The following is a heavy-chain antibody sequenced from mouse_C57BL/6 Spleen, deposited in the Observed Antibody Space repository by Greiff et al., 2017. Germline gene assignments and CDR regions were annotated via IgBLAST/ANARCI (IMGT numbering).Heavy chain of an antibody. D-gene: IGHD2-3*01. CDR1: GYSFTDYN. Sequence: VQLKESGPELVKPGASVKISCKASGYSFTDYNMNWVKQINGKSLEWIGVINPNYGTTSYNQKFKGKATLTVDQSSSTAYMQLNSLTSEDSAVYYCAIYDGYHGAMDYWGQGTSVTVSS. CDR2: INPNYGTT. J-gene: IGHJ4*01. CDR3: AIYDGYHGAMDY. V-gene: IGHV1-39*01.